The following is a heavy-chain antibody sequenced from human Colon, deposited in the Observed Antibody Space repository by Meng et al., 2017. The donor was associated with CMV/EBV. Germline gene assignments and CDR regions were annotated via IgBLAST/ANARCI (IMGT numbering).Heavy chain of an antibody. CDR1: GFTFRDYG. J-gene: IGHJ6*02. CDR2: ISSSTSDI. CDR3: AREICSGTFCYFYFGMDV. D-gene: IGHD2-2*01. V-gene: IGHV3-21*01. Sequence: GESLKISCAASGFTFRDYGIHWVRQAPGKGLEWVSSISSSTSDIYYAESVKGRFTISRDNVKNSLYLQMNSLTAEDTATYYCAREICSGTFCYFYFGMDVWGQGTTVTVSS.